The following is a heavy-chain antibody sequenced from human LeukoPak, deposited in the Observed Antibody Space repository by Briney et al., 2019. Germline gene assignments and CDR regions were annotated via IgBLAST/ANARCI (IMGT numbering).Heavy chain of an antibody. D-gene: IGHD3-9*01. CDR1: GSYW. V-gene: IGHV3-74*01. CDR3: VSFDETN. CDR2: INSDGSWT. J-gene: IGHJ4*02. Sequence: GGSLRLSCAASGSYWMHWVRQAPGKGLVWVSHINSDGSWTSYADSVKGRFTISKDNAKNTVYLQMNNLRAEDTAVCYCVSFDETNWGRGTLVTVSS.